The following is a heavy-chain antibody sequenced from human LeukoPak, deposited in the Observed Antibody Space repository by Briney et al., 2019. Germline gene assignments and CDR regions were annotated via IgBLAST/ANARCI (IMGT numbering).Heavy chain of an antibody. CDR3: ARGLPPEYFQH. V-gene: IGHV4-39*07. Sequence: SETLSLTCTVSGGSISDSSFYWGWIRQPPGKGLEWIGEINHSGSTNYNPSLKSRVTISVDSSKNQFSLKLSSVTAADTAVYYCARGLPPEYFQHWGQGTLVTVSS. CDR1: GGSISDSSFY. J-gene: IGHJ1*01. CDR2: INHSGST.